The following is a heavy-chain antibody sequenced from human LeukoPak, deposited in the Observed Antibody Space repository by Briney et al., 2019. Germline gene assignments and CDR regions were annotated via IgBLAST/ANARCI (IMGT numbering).Heavy chain of an antibody. Sequence: ASVKVSCKVSGYTLTELSMHWVRQAPGKGLEWMGGFDPEDGEKIYAQKFQGRVTMTEDTSTDTAYMELSSLRSEDTAVYYCATDPWGVGAHSAFDIWGQGTMVTVSS. V-gene: IGHV1-24*01. CDR2: FDPEDGEK. CDR1: GYTLTELS. D-gene: IGHD1-26*01. J-gene: IGHJ3*02. CDR3: ATDPWGVGAHSAFDI.